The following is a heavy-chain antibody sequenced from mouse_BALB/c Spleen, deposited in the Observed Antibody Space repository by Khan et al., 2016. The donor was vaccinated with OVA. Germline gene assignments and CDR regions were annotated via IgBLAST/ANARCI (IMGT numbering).Heavy chain of an antibody. CDR3: VRDGNYMDY. CDR2: LYYRGGF. V-gene: IGHV3-1*02. CDR1: GYSITRGYS. D-gene: IGHD2-1*01. Sequence: EVQLQESGPDLVKPSQSLSLTCTVTGYSITRGYSWHWIRQFPGNKLAWMGYLYYRGGFNYNPSLKSRISITRDTSKTQLFLQVKSLTTEDTATYYCVRDGNYMDYWGQGTSATVAS. J-gene: IGHJ4*01.